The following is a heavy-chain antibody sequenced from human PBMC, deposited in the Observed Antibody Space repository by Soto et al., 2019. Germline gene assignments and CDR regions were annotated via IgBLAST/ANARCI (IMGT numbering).Heavy chain of an antibody. CDR2: ISHDRRNI. CDR1: GFTFSRNG. Sequence: QIQLVESGGGVVQPGRSLRLSCTASGFTFSRNGMHWVRQAPGKGLEWVAVISHDRRNIYYVDSVKGRFTISTDNSNNTQYLQMDSLTAEDTAVYFCAKDRDRSWSFDERGHGTLVTVSS. J-gene: IGHJ4*01. V-gene: IGHV3-30*18. CDR3: AKDRDRSWSFDE. D-gene: IGHD6-13*01.